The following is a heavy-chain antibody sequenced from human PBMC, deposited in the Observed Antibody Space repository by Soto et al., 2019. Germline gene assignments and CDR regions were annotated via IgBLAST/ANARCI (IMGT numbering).Heavy chain of an antibody. CDR2: IKSKTDGGTT. J-gene: IGHJ6*02. V-gene: IGHV3-15*07. CDR3: TTVVAAAGQYYYGMDV. Sequence: AGGSLRLSCAASGFTFSNAWMNWVRQAPGKGLEWVGRIKSKTDGGTTDYAAPVKGRFTISRDDSKNTLYLQMNSLKTEDTAVYYCTTVVAAAGQYYYGMDVWGQGTTVTVSS. D-gene: IGHD6-13*01. CDR1: GFTFSNAW.